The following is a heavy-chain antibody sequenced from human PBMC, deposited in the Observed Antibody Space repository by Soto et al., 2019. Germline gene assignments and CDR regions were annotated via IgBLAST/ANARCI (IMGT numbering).Heavy chain of an antibody. CDR3: ARRYEYSSSSYYYYGMDV. Sequence: GESLKISCKGSGYGFTSYWIGWVRQMPGKGLEWMGIIYPGDSDTRYSPSFQGQVTISADKSISTAYLQWSSLKASDTAMYYCARRYEYSSSSYYYYGMDVWGQGTTVTVSS. CDR2: IYPGDSDT. D-gene: IGHD6-6*01. J-gene: IGHJ6*02. CDR1: GYGFTSYW. V-gene: IGHV5-51*01.